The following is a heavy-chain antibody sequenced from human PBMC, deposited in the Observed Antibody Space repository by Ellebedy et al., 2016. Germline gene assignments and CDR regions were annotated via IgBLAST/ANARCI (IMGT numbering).Heavy chain of an antibody. V-gene: IGHV3-30-3*01. Sequence: GESLKISCAASGFTFSSYAMSWVRQAPGKGLEWVAVISYDGSNKYYADSVKGRFTISRDNAKNSLYLQMNSLRAEDTAVYYCAKVVRSSRPIGGWFDPWGQGTLVTVSS. J-gene: IGHJ5*02. CDR2: ISYDGSNK. D-gene: IGHD2-2*01. CDR1: GFTFSSYA. CDR3: AKVVRSSRPIGGWFDP.